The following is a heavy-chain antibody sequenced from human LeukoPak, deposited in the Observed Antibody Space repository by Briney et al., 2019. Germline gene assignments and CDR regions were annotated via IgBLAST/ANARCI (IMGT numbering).Heavy chain of an antibody. V-gene: IGHV1-24*01. D-gene: IGHD2-2*01. CDR3: TTRLNGAGQPVAIYYYGMDV. J-gene: IGHJ6*02. CDR1: GYTLTEMS. CDR2: FDPEDGET. Sequence: GASVKVSCKVSGYTLTEMSIHWVRQAPGGALEWMGGFDPEDGETVYAPKFQGRVTVTEDTSADTAYMELSSLRSEDTAVYYCTTRLNGAGQPVAIYYYGMDVWGQGTTVTVSS.